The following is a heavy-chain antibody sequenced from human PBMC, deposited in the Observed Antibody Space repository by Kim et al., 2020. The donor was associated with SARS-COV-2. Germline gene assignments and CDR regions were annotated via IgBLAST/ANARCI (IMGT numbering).Heavy chain of an antibody. Sequence: GGSLRLSCAASGFTFSSYAMTWVRQAPGKGLEWVSGISGSGGSTYYADSVKGRFTISRNNSNNTLYLQMNSLRAEDTAVYYCAKDPTSPIVLAGTPRGLWGQGTLFTVSS. CDR1: GFTFSSYA. CDR2: ISGSGGST. J-gene: IGHJ4*02. CDR3: AKDPTSPIVLAGTPRGL. V-gene: IGHV3-23*01. D-gene: IGHD1-1*01.